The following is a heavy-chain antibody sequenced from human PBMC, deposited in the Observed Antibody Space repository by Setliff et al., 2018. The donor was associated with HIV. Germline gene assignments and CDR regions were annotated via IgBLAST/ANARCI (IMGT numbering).Heavy chain of an antibody. Sequence: ASVKVSCKISGYTLTELSIHWVRQAPGKGLEWMAKLDPEDGETFYAQKFQGRLTMTEDTSTDTAYMELSSLRSDDMAMYYCATDPGYSSTWYSESFQHWGQGTVVTVSS. CDR2: LDPEDGET. J-gene: IGHJ1*01. CDR1: GYTLTELS. V-gene: IGHV1-24*01. D-gene: IGHD6-13*01. CDR3: ATDPGYSSTWYSESFQH.